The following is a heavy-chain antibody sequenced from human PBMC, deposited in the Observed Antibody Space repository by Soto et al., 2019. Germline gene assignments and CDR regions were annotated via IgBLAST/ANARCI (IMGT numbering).Heavy chain of an antibody. Sequence: GGSLRLSCAASGFTISSFGMSWVRQPPGKGLEWVSGIISSGSTTYYADSVKGRFTISRDNSKNTLYLQMNSLRAEDAAVYYCAKGLGRGVGAMDVWAQGTTVTVSS. CDR2: IISSGSTT. CDR1: GFTISSFG. CDR3: AKGLGRGVGAMDV. V-gene: IGHV3-23*01. J-gene: IGHJ6*02. D-gene: IGHD3-10*01.